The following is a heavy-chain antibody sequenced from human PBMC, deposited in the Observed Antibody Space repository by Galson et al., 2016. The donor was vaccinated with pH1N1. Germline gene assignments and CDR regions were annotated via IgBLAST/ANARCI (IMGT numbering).Heavy chain of an antibody. CDR2: IGSSGNV. J-gene: IGHJ4*02. V-gene: IGHV3-11*01. Sequence: SLRLSCAASGFTLSDYYMNWIRETPERGLEWLSSIGSSGNVAYADSVKGRFTISRDNAQNSLLLQMDSLRVGDTALYYCAREWGIGAAGPLDSRGQGALVIVSP. CDR1: GFTLSDYY. D-gene: IGHD6-13*01. CDR3: AREWGIGAAGPLDS.